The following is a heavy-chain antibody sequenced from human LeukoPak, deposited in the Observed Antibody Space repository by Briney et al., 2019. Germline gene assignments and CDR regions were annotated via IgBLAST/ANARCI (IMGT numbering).Heavy chain of an antibody. J-gene: IGHJ6*03. CDR2: IYYSGST. Sequence: PSETLSLTCTVSGGSISSHYWSWLRQPPGKGLEWIGYIYYSGSTNYNTSLKSRVTISVDTSKNHFSLKLSSVTAADTAVYYCARANSGSYSYGYYYYYMDVWGKGTTVTVSS. V-gene: IGHV4-59*11. D-gene: IGHD1-26*01. CDR3: ARANSGSYSYGYYYYYMDV. CDR1: GGSISSHY.